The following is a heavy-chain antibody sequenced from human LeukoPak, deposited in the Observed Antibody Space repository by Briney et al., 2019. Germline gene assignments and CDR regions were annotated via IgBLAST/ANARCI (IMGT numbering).Heavy chain of an antibody. V-gene: IGHV1-69*13. CDR1: GGTFSSYA. J-gene: IGHJ4*02. D-gene: IGHD5-18*01. Sequence: GASVKVSCKGSGGTFSSYAISWVRQAPGQGLEWMGGMIPIFDTANYAQKFQGRVTITADESTSTAYMELSSLRSEDTAGYDCASPHNVDTAMASFDYWGQGTLVTVSS. CDR3: ASPHNVDTAMASFDY. CDR2: MIPIFDTA.